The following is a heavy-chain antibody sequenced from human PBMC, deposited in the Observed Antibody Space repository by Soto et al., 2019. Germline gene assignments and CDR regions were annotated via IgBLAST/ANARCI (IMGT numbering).Heavy chain of an antibody. V-gene: IGHV3-74*01. D-gene: IGHD2-15*01. Sequence: PGLSMRHSYAASGFNFISYCIHWVLQAPGKGLVWVSRINSDGSSTSYADSVKGRFTISRDNAKNTLYLQMNSLRAEDTAVYYCARVYCSGGSCYHFDYWGQGTLVTVSS. J-gene: IGHJ4*02. CDR1: GFNFISYC. CDR2: INSDGSST. CDR3: ARVYCSGGSCYHFDY.